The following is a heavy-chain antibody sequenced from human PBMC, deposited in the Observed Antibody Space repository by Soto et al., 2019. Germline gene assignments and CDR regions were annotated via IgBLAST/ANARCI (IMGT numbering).Heavy chain of an antibody. V-gene: IGHV3-30*18. Sequence: GGSLRLSCAASGFTFSSYGMHWVRQAPGKGLEWVAVISYDGSNKYYADSVKGRFTISRDNSKNTLYLQMNSLRAEDTAVYYCAKDRTVDTAMFLYGGFDYWGQGTLVTVSS. J-gene: IGHJ4*02. CDR3: AKDRTVDTAMFLYGGFDY. CDR1: GFTFSSYG. D-gene: IGHD5-18*01. CDR2: ISYDGSNK.